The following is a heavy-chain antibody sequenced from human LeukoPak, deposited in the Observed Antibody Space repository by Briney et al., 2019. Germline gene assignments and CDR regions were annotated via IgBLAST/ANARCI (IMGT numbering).Heavy chain of an antibody. CDR3: AREAAVAGSFDY. D-gene: IGHD6-19*01. Sequence: ASVRVSCKASGYTFTSYGISWVRQAPGQGLEWMGWISAYNGNTNYAQKLQGRVTMTTDTSTSTAYMELRSLRSDDTAVYYCAREAAVAGSFDYWGQGTLVTVSS. CDR2: ISAYNGNT. CDR1: GYTFTSYG. J-gene: IGHJ4*02. V-gene: IGHV1-18*01.